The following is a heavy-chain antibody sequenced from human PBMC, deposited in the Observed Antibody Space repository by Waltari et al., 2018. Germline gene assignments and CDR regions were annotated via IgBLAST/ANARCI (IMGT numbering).Heavy chain of an antibody. CDR3: ARAEGIAVAGTIDY. V-gene: IGHV3-30*01. Sequence: QVQLVESGGGVVQPGRSLRLSCAASGFTFSSYAMHWVRQAPGRGLEWVAVRANEGSKKYYADCGKGRFTITRDNSKNALYLQMNSLRAEDTAVYYCARAEGIAVAGTIDYWGQGTLVTVSS. CDR2: RANEGSKK. CDR1: GFTFSSYA. J-gene: IGHJ4*02. D-gene: IGHD6-19*01.